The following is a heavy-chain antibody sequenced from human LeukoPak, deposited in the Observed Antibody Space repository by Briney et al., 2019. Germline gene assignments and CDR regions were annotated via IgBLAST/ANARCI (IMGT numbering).Heavy chain of an antibody. J-gene: IGHJ4*02. D-gene: IGHD1-26*01. CDR1: GFTLSNYW. V-gene: IGHV3-7*04. CDR2: IKQDGSEK. CDR3: ARDSGSYCLDF. Sequence: GGSLRLSCAASGFTLSNYWMSWVRQAPGKGLEWVATIKQDGSEKYYVDSVKGRFTISRDNAENSLYLQMSGLRAEDTAVYYCARDSGSYCLDFWGQGALVTVSS.